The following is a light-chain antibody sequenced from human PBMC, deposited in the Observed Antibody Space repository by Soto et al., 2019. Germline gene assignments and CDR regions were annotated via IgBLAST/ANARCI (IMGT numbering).Light chain of an antibody. Sequence: EIVLTQSPATLSSSPGETATLSCRASQYVGSRLAWYQHKPGQAPRLLIYYMSKRATGIPARFSGSGSGTDFTLIISSLAPDDFAIYYCHQRQSWPRTFGQGTKVDIK. V-gene: IGKV3-11*01. CDR1: QYVGSR. CDR3: HQRQSWPRT. CDR2: YMS. J-gene: IGKJ1*01.